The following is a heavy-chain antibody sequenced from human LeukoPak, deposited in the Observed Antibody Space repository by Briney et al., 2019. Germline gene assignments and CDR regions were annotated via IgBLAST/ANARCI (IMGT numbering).Heavy chain of an antibody. CDR3: TTYGDYEVLSDH. V-gene: IGHV3-15*01. D-gene: IGHD4-17*01. Sequence: GGSLRLSCAASGFTFSNPWMSWVRQAPGKGLEWVGRIKSKTDGGATEYAAAVQGRFTISRDDSKNTLYLQMNSLKTGDTAVYYCTTYGDYEVLSDHWGQGTLVTVSS. CDR1: GFTFSNPW. CDR2: IKSKTDGGAT. J-gene: IGHJ5*02.